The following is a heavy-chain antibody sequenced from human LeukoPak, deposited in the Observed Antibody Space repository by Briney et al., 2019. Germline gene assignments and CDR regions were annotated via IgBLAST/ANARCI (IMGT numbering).Heavy chain of an antibody. CDR1: GGSISSGGYY. V-gene: IGHV4-31*03. J-gene: IGHJ6*03. CDR3: ARWVVVVPAAYKEDYYYYMDV. CDR2: IYYSGST. Sequence: SETLSLTCTVSGGSISSGGYYWSWIRQHPGKGLEWFGYIYYSGSTYYNPSLKSRVTISVDTSKNQFSLKLSSVTAADTAVYYCARWVVVVPAAYKEDYYYYMDVWGKGTTVTVSS. D-gene: IGHD2-2*01.